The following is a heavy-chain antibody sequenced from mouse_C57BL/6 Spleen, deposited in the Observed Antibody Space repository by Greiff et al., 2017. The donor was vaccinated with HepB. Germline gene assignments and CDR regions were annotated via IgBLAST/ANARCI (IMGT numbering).Heavy chain of an antibody. CDR1: GYSFTGYY. CDR3: ARSDDSIDY. V-gene: IGHV1-42*01. Sequence: EVKLMESGPELVKPGASVKISCKASGYSFTGYYMNWVKQSPEKSLEWIGEINPSTGGTTYNQKFKAKATLTVDKSSSTAYMQLKSLTSEDSAVYYCARSDDSIDYWGQGTTLTVSS. D-gene: IGHD2-4*01. J-gene: IGHJ2*01. CDR2: INPSTGGT.